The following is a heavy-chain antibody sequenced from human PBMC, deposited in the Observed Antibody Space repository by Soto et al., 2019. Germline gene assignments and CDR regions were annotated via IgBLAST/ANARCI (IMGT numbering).Heavy chain of an antibody. J-gene: IGHJ4*02. V-gene: IGHV3-30*03. D-gene: IGHD5-18*01. Sequence: GGSLRLSCAASGFTFSSYGMHWVRQAPGKGLEWVAVISYDGSNKYYADSVKGRFTISRDNSKNTLYLQMNSLRAEDTAVYYCARDQGYSHYWGQGTLVTVSS. CDR1: GFTFSSYG. CDR2: ISYDGSNK. CDR3: ARDQGYSHY.